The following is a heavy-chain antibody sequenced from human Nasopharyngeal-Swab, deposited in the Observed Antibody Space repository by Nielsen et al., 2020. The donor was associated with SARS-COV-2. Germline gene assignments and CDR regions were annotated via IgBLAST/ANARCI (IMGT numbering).Heavy chain of an antibody. Sequence: WIRQPPGKGLEWIGHIYYSGGTNYNPSLRSRVTISVDTSKNQFSLKLSSVTAADTAVYYCARDMGESSGWPDPFDYWGQGTLVTVSS. J-gene: IGHJ4*02. CDR3: ARDMGESSGWPDPFDY. CDR2: IYYSGGT. D-gene: IGHD6-19*01. V-gene: IGHV4-59*01.